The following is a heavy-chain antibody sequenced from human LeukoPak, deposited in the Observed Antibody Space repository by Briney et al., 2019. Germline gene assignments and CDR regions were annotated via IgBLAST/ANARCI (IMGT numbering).Heavy chain of an antibody. CDR2: IKEDGGEK. D-gene: IGHD3-16*01. CDR1: GFTFSNYW. V-gene: IGHV3-7*01. Sequence: GSLRLSCAASGFTFSNYWMNWVRQAPGKGLEWVANIKEDGGEKYYVDSVKGRFTISRDNAKNALYLQMNSLRAEDTAVYYCASWGPWSYFDYWGQGTLVTVSS. J-gene: IGHJ4*02. CDR3: ASWGPWSYFDY.